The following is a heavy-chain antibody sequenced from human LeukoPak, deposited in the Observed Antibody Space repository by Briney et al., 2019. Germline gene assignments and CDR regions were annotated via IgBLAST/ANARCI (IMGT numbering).Heavy chain of an antibody. D-gene: IGHD2-15*01. CDR2: ISAYNGNT. CDR3: ARLSLSSGGDAH. J-gene: IGHJ4*02. CDR1: GYTFNAYG. Sequence: ASVKVSCKAYGYTFNAYGVTWVRQAPGQGPEWMGWISAYNGNTNYVQKFRGRVTMTIDTSTRTVYMELRSLRYDDTAVYYCARLSLSSGGDAHWGQGTLVTVSS. V-gene: IGHV1-18*01.